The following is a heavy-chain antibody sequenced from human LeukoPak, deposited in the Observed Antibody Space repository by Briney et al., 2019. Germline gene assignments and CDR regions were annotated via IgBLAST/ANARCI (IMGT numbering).Heavy chain of an antibody. D-gene: IGHD3-22*01. CDR2: ISGSGGST. Sequence: GGSLRLSCAASGFTFSSYSMNWVRQAPGKGLEWVSAISGSGGSTYYADSVKGRFTTSRDNSKNTLYLQMNSLRAEDTAVYYCAKDGGTYYYDSSGYKFWGQGTLVTVSS. V-gene: IGHV3-23*01. J-gene: IGHJ4*02. CDR1: GFTFSSYS. CDR3: AKDGGTYYYDSSGYKF.